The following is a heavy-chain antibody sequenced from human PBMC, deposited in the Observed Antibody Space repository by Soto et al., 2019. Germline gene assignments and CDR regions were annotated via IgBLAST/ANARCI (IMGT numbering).Heavy chain of an antibody. CDR2: INPSGDST. J-gene: IGHJ4*02. CDR3: ARSYYDYVWGSYRSAHFDY. Sequence: ASVKVSCKASGYTFTSYFMHWVRQAPGQGLEWMGIINPSGDSTSYAQKFQGRVTMTRDTSTSTVYMELSSLRSEDTAVYYCARSYYDYVWGSYRSAHFDYWGQGTLVTISS. D-gene: IGHD3-16*02. CDR1: GYTFTSYF. V-gene: IGHV1-46*01.